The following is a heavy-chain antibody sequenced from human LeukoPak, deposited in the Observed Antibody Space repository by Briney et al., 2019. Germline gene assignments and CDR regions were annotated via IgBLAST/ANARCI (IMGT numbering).Heavy chain of an antibody. D-gene: IGHD4-17*01. J-gene: IGHJ1*01. Sequence: SETLSLTCTVSGGSIRSSSYYWGWIRQPPGMGLEWIGSIFYSGITYYNPSLKSRVTISVDTSKNQFSLKLSSVTAADTAVYYCARGEDGDYYFQHWGQGTLVTVSS. CDR1: GGSIRSSSYY. CDR3: ARGEDGDYYFQH. V-gene: IGHV4-39*07. CDR2: IFYSGIT.